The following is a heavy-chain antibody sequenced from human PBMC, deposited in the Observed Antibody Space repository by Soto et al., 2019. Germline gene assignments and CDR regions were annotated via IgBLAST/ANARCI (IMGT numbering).Heavy chain of an antibody. Sequence: EVQLLESGGGLVQPGGSRRLSCAASGFTFSNYAMSWVRQAPGKGLEWISALPERGSSPYYADSVKGRFTISRDNSKNTLYLQMNSLRXXXXXXXXXXXXXSGSYGPNYXMDVWGQGTTV. D-gene: IGHD5-18*01. CDR2: LPERGSSP. CDR3: XXXXSGSYGPNYXMDV. V-gene: IGHV3-23*01. CDR1: GFTFSNYA. J-gene: IGHJ6*02.